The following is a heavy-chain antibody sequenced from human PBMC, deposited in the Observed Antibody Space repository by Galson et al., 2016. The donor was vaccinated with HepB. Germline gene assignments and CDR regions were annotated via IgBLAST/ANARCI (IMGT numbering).Heavy chain of an antibody. CDR3: ARQNVLRNFDSLSETLFDY. CDR1: GYTFTSYA. J-gene: IGHJ4*02. V-gene: IGHV1-18*01. D-gene: IGHD3-9*01. Sequence: SVKVSCKASGYTFTSYAISWVRQAPGQGPEWMGWISTYHGNTRYAQKLQGRVSLTTDTSTRTAYMELRSLTYDDTAVYYCARQNVLRNFDSLSETLFDYWGQGTLVTVSS. CDR2: ISTYHGNT.